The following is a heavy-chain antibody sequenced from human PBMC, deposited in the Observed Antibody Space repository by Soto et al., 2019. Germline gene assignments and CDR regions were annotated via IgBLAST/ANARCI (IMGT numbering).Heavy chain of an antibody. Sequence: EVQLVESGGGLVQPGGSLRVSCAASGFTFRSHRIHWVRQAPGKGLEWVSRIGTDGGGTSYADSVKGRFTISTDNAETTVYLQMNGLRVDDTAVYYCATVFDVWGQGTLVTVSS. D-gene: IGHD4-17*01. CDR1: GFTFRSHR. CDR2: IGTDGGGT. J-gene: IGHJ4*02. CDR3: ATVFDV. V-gene: IGHV3-74*01.